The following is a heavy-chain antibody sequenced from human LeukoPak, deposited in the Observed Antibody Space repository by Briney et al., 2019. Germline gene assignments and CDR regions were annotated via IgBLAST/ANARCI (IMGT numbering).Heavy chain of an antibody. J-gene: IGHJ4*02. Sequence: GGSLRLSCAASGFTFSSYGMSWVRQAPGKGLEWVSAISTSGGSTYYADSVKGRFTISRDNSKNTLNLQMSSLRAEDTALYHCARGNYYGSGSYQGNDYWGQGTLVTVSS. V-gene: IGHV3-23*01. CDR1: GFTFSSYG. D-gene: IGHD3-10*01. CDR3: ARGNYYGSGSYQGNDY. CDR2: ISTSGGST.